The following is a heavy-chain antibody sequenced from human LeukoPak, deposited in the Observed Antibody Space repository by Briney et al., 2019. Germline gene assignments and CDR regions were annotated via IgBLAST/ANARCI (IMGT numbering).Heavy chain of an antibody. V-gene: IGHV3-48*01. CDR2: ISSSSSTI. D-gene: IGHD3-22*01. Sequence: GGSLRLSCAASGLTFSSYSMNWVRQAPGKGLEWVSYISSSSSTIYYADSVKGRFTISRDNAKNSLYLQMNSLRAEDTAVYYCARAPYYYDSSGYYYYFDYWGQGTLVTVSS. CDR3: ARAPYYYDSSGYYYYFDY. J-gene: IGHJ4*02. CDR1: GLTFSSYS.